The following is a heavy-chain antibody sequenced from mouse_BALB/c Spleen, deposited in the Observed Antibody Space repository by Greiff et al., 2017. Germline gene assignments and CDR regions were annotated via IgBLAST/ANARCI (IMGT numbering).Heavy chain of an antibody. CDR1: GYSFTSYY. Sequence: VQLQQSGPELMKPGASVKISCKASGYSFTSYYMHWVKQSHGKSLEWIGYIDPFNGGTSYNQKFKGKATLTVDKSSSTAYMHLSSLTSEDSAVYYCAQESPYGGFAYWGQGTLVTVSA. V-gene: IGHV1S135*01. CDR3: AQESPYGGFAY. D-gene: IGHD1-1*02. CDR2: IDPFNGGT. J-gene: IGHJ3*01.